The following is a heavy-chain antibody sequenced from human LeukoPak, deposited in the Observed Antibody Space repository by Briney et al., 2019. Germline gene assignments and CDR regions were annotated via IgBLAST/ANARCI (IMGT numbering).Heavy chain of an antibody. CDR2: IYHSGST. CDR1: GYSISSGYY. CDR3: ARDHYDILTGYAFDI. D-gene: IGHD3-9*01. Sequence: SETLSLTCTVSGYSISSGYYWGWIRQPPGKGLEWIGSIYHSGSTYYNPSLKSRVTISVDTSKNQFSLKLSSVTAADTAVYYCARDHYDILTGYAFDIWGQGTMVTVSS. J-gene: IGHJ3*02. V-gene: IGHV4-38-2*02.